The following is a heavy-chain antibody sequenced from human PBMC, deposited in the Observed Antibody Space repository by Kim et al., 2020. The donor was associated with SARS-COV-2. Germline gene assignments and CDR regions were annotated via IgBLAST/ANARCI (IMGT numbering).Heavy chain of an antibody. Sequence: GESLKISCKGSGYWFTDYWIGWVRQMPGKGLDWVAIIYPGDSDTTYGPSFQGQVTISADKSISTAYLQRSSLKASDSGIFYCVRHLAAAGLDFCGRGTLV. CDR2: IYPGDSDT. J-gene: IGHJ4*02. CDR1: GYWFTDYW. V-gene: IGHV5-51*01. D-gene: IGHD6-13*01. CDR3: VRHLAAAGLDF.